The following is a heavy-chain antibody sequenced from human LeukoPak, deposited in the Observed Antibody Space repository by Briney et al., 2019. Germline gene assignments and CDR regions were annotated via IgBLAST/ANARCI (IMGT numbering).Heavy chain of an antibody. CDR2: VNPNSGGT. Sequence: ASVKVSCKASGYTFTAYYIHWVRQAPGQGLEWMGWVNPNSGGTNYAQKFQGRVTMTRDTSISTAYMELSRLRSEDTALYYCAKTVTTFYSYGMDVWGQGTTVTVSS. CDR1: GYTFTAYY. CDR3: AKTVTTFYSYGMDV. J-gene: IGHJ6*02. D-gene: IGHD4-17*01. V-gene: IGHV1-2*02.